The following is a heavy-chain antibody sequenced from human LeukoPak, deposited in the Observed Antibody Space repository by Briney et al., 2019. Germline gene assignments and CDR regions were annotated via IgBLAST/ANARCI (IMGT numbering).Heavy chain of an antibody. CDR1: GYTFTGYY. V-gene: IGHV1-2*04. D-gene: IGHD6-19*01. Sequence: ASVKVSCKASGYTFTGYYMHWVRQAPGQGLEWMGWINPNSGGTNYAQKFQGWVTITRDTSASTAYMELSSLRSEDTAVYYCARDSLRGPRGWYGYWGQGTLVTVSS. CDR2: INPNSGGT. CDR3: ARDSLRGPRGWYGY. J-gene: IGHJ4*02.